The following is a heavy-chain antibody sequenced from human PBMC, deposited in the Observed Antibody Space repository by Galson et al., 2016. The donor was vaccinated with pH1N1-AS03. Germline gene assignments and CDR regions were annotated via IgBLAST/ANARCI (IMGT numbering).Heavy chain of an antibody. J-gene: IGHJ4*02. CDR1: GFSLGTTSVG. D-gene: IGHD5-12*01. CDR2: VHWDGVD. CDR3: TKTSGYDFDF. Sequence: TLTLTCSFSGFSLGTTSVGLAWTRQPPGEALEWLALVHWDGVDRLSPSLRGRLAITKDTSKNQVVLTMTNMGPADTGTYFCTKTSGYDFDFWGQGAPVTVS. V-gene: IGHV2-5*02.